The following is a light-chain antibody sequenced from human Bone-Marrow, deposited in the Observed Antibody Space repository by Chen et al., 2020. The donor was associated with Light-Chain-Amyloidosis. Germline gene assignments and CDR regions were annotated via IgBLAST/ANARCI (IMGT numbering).Light chain of an antibody. CDR2: DDS. V-gene: IGLV3-21*02. J-gene: IGLJ3*02. CDR1: NIGSTS. CDR3: QVWDRSSDRPV. Sequence: SYLLTQPSSVSVAPGQTATIACGGNNIGSTSVPWYQQTPGQAPLLVVYDDSDRPSGIPERLSGSNSGNTATLTISRVEAGDEADYYCQVWDRSSDRPVFGGGTKLTVL.